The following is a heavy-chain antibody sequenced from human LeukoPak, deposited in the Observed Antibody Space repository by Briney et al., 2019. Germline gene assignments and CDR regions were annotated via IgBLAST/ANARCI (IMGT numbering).Heavy chain of an antibody. CDR2: ISAYNGNT. Sequence: ASVKVSCKASGYTFTSYGISWVRQAPGQGLEWMGWISAYNGNTNYAQKLQGRVTMTTDTSTRTAYMELRRLRADDTAVYYCARRGYCSGGSCYSSKNFYYYYYMDVWGKGTTVTVSS. CDR3: ARRGYCSGGSCYSSKNFYYYYYMDV. J-gene: IGHJ6*03. V-gene: IGHV1-18*01. D-gene: IGHD2-15*01. CDR1: GYTFTSYG.